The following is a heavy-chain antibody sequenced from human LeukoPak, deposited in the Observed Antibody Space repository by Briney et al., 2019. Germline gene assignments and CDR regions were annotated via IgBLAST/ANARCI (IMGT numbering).Heavy chain of an antibody. CDR2: INPGGGST. CDR1: GYTFTSNH. V-gene: IGHV1-46*03. CDR3: ARAIKSYCGGDCYSGWFGP. D-gene: IGHD2-21*01. Sequence: ASVKVSFKASGYTFTSNHIHWVRQAPGQGLEWMGVINPGGGSTSNAQNFQGRVIMTRDRSTNTVYMEMSSLRSEDTAVYYCARAIKSYCGGDCYSGWFGPWGQGTLVTVSS. J-gene: IGHJ5*02.